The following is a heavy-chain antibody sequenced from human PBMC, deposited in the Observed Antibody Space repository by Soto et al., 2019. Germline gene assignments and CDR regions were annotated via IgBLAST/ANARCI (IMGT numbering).Heavy chain of an antibody. V-gene: IGHV1-46*01. CDR3: ARERNGTTRMDV. CDR2: IYPGGVNI. D-gene: IGHD1-1*01. Sequence: ASVKVSCKAIGYSFTSHYIHWVRQAPGQGLEWMGTIYPGGVNIGYAQKFKGRVTMTKDTSTSTVYMELNSLTSEVTAVYYCARERNGTTRMDVWGQGTTVTVSS. CDR1: GYSFTSHY. J-gene: IGHJ6*02.